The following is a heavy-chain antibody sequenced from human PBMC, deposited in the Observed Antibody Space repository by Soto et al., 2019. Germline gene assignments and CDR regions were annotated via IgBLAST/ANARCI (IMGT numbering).Heavy chain of an antibody. CDR1: GYTFTSYG. D-gene: IGHD5-12*01. CDR3: ARGHYKVATPNWFDP. V-gene: IGHV1-18*01. J-gene: IGHJ5*02. Sequence: ASVKVSCKASGYTFTSYGISWVRQAPGQGLEWMGWISAYNGNTNYAQKLQGRVTMTTDTSTSTAYMELRSLRSDDTAVYYCARGHYKVATPNWFDPWGQGTLVTVSS. CDR2: ISAYNGNT.